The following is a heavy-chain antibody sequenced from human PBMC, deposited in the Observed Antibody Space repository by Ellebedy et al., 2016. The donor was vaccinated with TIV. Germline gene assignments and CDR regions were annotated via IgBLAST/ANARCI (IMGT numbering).Heavy chain of an antibody. Sequence: ASVKVSCKASGGTFSSYAISWVRQAPGQGLEWMGGIIPIFGTANYAQKFQGRVTITADESTSTAYMELSSLRSEDTAVYYCARGAAREEDNWFDPWGQGTLVTVSS. CDR2: IIPIFGTA. CDR1: GGTFSSYA. J-gene: IGHJ5*02. D-gene: IGHD6-13*01. CDR3: ARGAAREEDNWFDP. V-gene: IGHV1-69*13.